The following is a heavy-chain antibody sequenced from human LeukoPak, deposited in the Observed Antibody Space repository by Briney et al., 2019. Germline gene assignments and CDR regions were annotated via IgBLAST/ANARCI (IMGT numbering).Heavy chain of an antibody. D-gene: IGHD6-19*01. CDR3: ASSYGNGWYDY. V-gene: IGHV4-31*03. CDR1: GGSVSSGGYY. CDR2: IYDSGTI. J-gene: IGHJ4*02. Sequence: PSETLSLTCTVSGGSVSSGGYYWSWIRQLPGKGLEWIGYIYDSGTIYSNPSLKSRLTLSVDTSKNQLSLRLTSVTAADTAVYYCASSYGNGWYDYWGQGTLVTVSS.